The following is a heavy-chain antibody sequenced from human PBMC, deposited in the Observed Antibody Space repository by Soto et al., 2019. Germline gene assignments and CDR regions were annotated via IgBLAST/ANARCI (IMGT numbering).Heavy chain of an antibody. J-gene: IGHJ4*02. D-gene: IGHD3-9*01. Sequence: SETLSLTCTVSGGSISSYYWSWIRQPPGKGLEWIGYIYSSGITTYNPSLKSRVTISIDTSKNQFSLKLSSVTAADTALYYCVRSFDWLFDYWGQGALVTVSS. CDR1: GGSISSYY. V-gene: IGHV4-59*01. CDR2: IYSSGIT. CDR3: VRSFDWLFDY.